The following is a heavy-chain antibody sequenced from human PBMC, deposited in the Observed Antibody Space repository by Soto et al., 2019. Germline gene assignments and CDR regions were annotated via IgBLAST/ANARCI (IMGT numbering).Heavy chain of an antibody. Sequence: GGSLRLSCTASGFTFGDYAMSWVRQAPGKGLEWVGFISSKAYGGTTEYAESVKGRFTISRDDSKSIAYMKMNSMKTEDKAEYYCTRGDICSSTSCYRDYYYRDVGGKGTTVTVSS. CDR1: GFTFGDYA. D-gene: IGHD2-2*01. V-gene: IGHV3-49*04. J-gene: IGHJ6*03. CDR3: TRGDICSSTSCYRDYYYRDV. CDR2: ISSKAYGGTT.